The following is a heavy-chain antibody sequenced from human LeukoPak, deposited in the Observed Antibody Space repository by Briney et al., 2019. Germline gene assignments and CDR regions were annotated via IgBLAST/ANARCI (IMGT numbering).Heavy chain of an antibody. Sequence: GGSLRLSCAASGFTFSNYWMHWVRQVPGKGVVGVSHINSDGTNADYADSVKGRFTLSRYNAKNTLYLQMNSLTAEDTAVYSCARVRYCSTSSCYVYFEYWGQGTLVTVSS. J-gene: IGHJ4*02. D-gene: IGHD2-2*01. CDR3: ARVRYCSTSSCYVYFEY. V-gene: IGHV3-74*01. CDR1: GFTFSNYW. CDR2: INSDGTNA.